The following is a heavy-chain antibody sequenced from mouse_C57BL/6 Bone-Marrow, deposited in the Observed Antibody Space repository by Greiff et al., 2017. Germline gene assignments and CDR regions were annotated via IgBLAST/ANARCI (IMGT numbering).Heavy chain of an antibody. D-gene: IGHD1-1*01. CDR3: ARDYGSSFYAMDY. Sequence: QVQLQQPGAELVRPGSSVKLSCKASGYTFTSYWMHWVKQRPIQGLEWIGNIDPSDSETHYNQKFKDKATLTVDKYSSTAYMQLSSLTSEDSAVYYCARDYGSSFYAMDYWGQGTSVTVAS. J-gene: IGHJ4*01. CDR2: IDPSDSET. V-gene: IGHV1-52*01. CDR1: GYTFTSYW.